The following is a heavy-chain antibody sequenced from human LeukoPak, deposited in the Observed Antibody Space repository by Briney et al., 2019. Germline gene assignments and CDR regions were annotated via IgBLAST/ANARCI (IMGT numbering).Heavy chain of an antibody. CDR2: IYNRGSNT. CDR1: GGSISSHY. CDR3: ARDRPGIAVAGDAFDI. D-gene: IGHD6-19*01. V-gene: IGHV4-59*11. J-gene: IGHJ3*02. Sequence: PSETLSLTCTVSGGSISSHYWSWIRQPPGKGLEWIGYIYNRGSNTNYNPSLKSRVTISVDMSKNQFSLKLRSVTAADTAVYFCARDRPGIAVAGDAFDIWGRGTMVTVSS.